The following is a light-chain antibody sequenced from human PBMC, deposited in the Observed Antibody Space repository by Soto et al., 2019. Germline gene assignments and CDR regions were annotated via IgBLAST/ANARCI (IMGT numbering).Light chain of an antibody. CDR2: DAS. CDR3: QQRSNWPLT. Sequence: EIVLTQSPATLSVSPVERATLSCRASQSVSRYLAWYQQKPGQAPRLLIYDASNRATGIPARFSGSGSGTDFSLTISSLEPEDFAVYYCQQRSNWPLTFGGGTKVDIK. V-gene: IGKV3-11*01. J-gene: IGKJ4*01. CDR1: QSVSRY.